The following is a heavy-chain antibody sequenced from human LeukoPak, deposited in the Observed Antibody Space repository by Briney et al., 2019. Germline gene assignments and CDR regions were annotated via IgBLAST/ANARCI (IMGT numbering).Heavy chain of an antibody. V-gene: IGHV4-34*01. CDR2: IDHSGST. CDR1: GGSFSGYY. J-gene: IGHJ6*04. Sequence: SSETLSLTCAVYGGSFSGYYWSWIRQPLGKGLEWIGEIDHSGSTNYNPSLKSRVTISVDTSKNQFSLKLSSVTAADTAVYYCARSPSPLDYYYYYGMDVWGKGTTVTVSS. CDR3: ARSPSPLDYYYYYGMDV.